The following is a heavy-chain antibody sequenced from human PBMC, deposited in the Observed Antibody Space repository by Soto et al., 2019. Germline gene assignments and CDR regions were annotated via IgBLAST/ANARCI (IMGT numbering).Heavy chain of an antibody. Sequence: PGGSLRLSCAASGFTFSSYAMSWVRQAPGKGLEWVSTISGSGDSTYYADSVKGRFTISRDNSKNTLYLQMNSLRAEDTAVYYCAKDGGGKYCISTSCYWDYYYGMDVWGQGTTVTVSS. D-gene: IGHD2-2*01. CDR2: ISGSGDST. CDR1: GFTFSSYA. CDR3: AKDGGGKYCISTSCYWDYYYGMDV. J-gene: IGHJ6*02. V-gene: IGHV3-23*01.